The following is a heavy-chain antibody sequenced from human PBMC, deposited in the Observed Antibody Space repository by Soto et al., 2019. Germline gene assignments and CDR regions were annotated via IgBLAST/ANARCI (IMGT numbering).Heavy chain of an antibody. CDR1: GGPIYSSTYY. D-gene: IGHD6-25*01. CDR3: ARRRQNSGYWYFAL. J-gene: IGHJ2*01. Sequence: QLQLQESGPGLVKPSETLSLTCTVSGGPIYSSTYYWGWIRQPPGKGLEWIGDISSGGHTYHNPSLKSRIAMSVDTSKNQFSLNLSSVTAADTALYYCARRRQNSGYWYFALWGRGTLVTVS. V-gene: IGHV4-39*01. CDR2: ISSGGHT.